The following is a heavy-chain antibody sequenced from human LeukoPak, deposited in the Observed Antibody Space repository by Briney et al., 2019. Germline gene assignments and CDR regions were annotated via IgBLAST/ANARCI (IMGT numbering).Heavy chain of an antibody. CDR1: GFTFSSYA. D-gene: IGHD5-18*01. CDR2: ISYDGSNK. CDR3: AREVIGYSYGSSYNWFDP. J-gene: IGHJ5*02. V-gene: IGHV3-30*01. Sequence: PGRSLRLSCAASGFTFSSYAMHWVRQAPGKGLEWVAVISYDGSNKYYADSVKGRFTISRDNSKNTLYLQMNSLRAEDTAVYYCAREVIGYSYGSSYNWFDPWGQGTLVTVSP.